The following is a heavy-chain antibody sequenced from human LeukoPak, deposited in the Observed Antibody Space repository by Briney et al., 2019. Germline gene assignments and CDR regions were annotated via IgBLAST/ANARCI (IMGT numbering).Heavy chain of an antibody. CDR3: ARGVGYSSSQVYYYYYYMDV. V-gene: IGHV4-34*01. D-gene: IGHD6-6*01. J-gene: IGHJ6*03. CDR2: INHSGST. CDR1: GGSISSYY. Sequence: SETLSLTCTVSGGSISSYYWSWIRQPPGKGLEWIGEINHSGSTNYNPSLKSRVTISVDTSKNQFSLKLSSVTAADTAVYYCARGVGYSSSQVYYYYYYMDVWGKGTTVTVSS.